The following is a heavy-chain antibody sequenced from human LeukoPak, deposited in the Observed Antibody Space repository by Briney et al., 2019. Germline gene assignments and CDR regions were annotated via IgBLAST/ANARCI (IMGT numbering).Heavy chain of an antibody. CDR1: GFTFSTCA. D-gene: IGHD4-17*01. CDR3: AKDFSTVTLGYFDS. CDR2: ISGST. V-gene: IGHV3-23*01. Sequence: PGGSLRLSCAASGFTFSTCAMSWVRQAPGKGLEWVSGISGSTYYADSVKGRFTISRDNSKNTLYLQMNSLRAEDTAVYYCAKDFSTVTLGYFDSWGQGTLVTVSS. J-gene: IGHJ4*02.